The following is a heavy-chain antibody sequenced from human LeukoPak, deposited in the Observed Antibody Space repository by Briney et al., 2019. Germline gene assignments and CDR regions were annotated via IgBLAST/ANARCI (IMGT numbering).Heavy chain of an antibody. CDR2: ISWNSGSI. D-gene: IGHD3-3*01. CDR1: GFTFDDYA. Sequence: PGGSLRLSCAASGFTFDDYAMHWVRQAPGKGLEWVSGISWNSGSIGYADSVKGRFTISRDNAKNSLYLQMNSLRAEDTALYYCAKDTGSGSGYPLFDYWGQGTLVTVSS. V-gene: IGHV3-9*01. J-gene: IGHJ4*02. CDR3: AKDTGSGSGYPLFDY.